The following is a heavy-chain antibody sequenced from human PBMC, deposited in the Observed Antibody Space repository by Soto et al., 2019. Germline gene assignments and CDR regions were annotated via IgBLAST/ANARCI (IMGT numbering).Heavy chain of an antibody. CDR3: AAYGDYVFLFDY. CDR1: GGTFSSYA. D-gene: IGHD4-17*01. J-gene: IGHJ4*02. Sequence: SVKVSCKASGGTFSSYAISWVRQAPGQGLEWMGGIIPIFGTANYAQKFQGRVTITADKSTSTAYMELSSLRSEDTAVYYCAAYGDYVFLFDYWGQGTLVTVSS. CDR2: IIPIFGTA. V-gene: IGHV1-69*06.